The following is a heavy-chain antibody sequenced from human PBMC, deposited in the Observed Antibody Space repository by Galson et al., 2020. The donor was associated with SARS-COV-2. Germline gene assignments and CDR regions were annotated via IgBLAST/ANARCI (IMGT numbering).Heavy chain of an antibody. CDR3: ARADSFRYSGTHAVL. CDR2: IFRTGTT. CDR1: GYSISNGYY. Sequence: SETLSLTCTVSGYSISNGYYWAWVRQPPGKGLEWIGHIFRTGTTSYNPSLKSRVTISLDTSKNQFSLRLTSVTAADTAMFYCARADSFRYSGTHAVLWGQGILVTVSS. D-gene: IGHD3-9*01. J-gene: IGHJ4*02. V-gene: IGHV4-38-2*02.